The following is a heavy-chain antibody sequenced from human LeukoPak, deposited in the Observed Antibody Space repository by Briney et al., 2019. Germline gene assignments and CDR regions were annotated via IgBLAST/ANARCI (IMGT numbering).Heavy chain of an antibody. CDR1: GLTVSSNY. D-gene: IGHD5-12*01. J-gene: IGHJ6*03. CDR3: ARVGYSGYDYYYYNYMDV. CDR2: IYSGGSI. Sequence: GGSLRLSCATSGLTVSSNYMTWVRQAPGKGLEWVSVIYSGGSIYYADYVKGRFTISRDNPKNTVYLQMHNLRAEDTAVYYCARVGYSGYDYYYYNYMDVWGKGTTVTVSS. V-gene: IGHV3-53*01.